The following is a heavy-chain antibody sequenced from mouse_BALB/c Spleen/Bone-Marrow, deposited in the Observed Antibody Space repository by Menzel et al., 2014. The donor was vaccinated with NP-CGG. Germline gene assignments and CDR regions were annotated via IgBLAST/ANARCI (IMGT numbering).Heavy chain of an antibody. V-gene: IGHV5-12-1*01. D-gene: IGHD5-5*01. J-gene: IGHJ4*01. CDR1: GFAFXSYD. Sequence: EVKVVESGGGLVKPGGSLKLSCAASGFAFXSYDMSWVRQTPEKRLEWVAYISSGGGSTYYPDTVKGRFTISRDNAKNTLYLQMSSLKSEDTAMYYCARTTPYAMDYWGQGTSVTVSS. CDR2: ISSGGGST. CDR3: ARTTPYAMDY.